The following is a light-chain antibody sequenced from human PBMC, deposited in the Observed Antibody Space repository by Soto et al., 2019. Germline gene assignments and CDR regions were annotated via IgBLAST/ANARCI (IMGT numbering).Light chain of an antibody. V-gene: IGKV1-6*01. J-gene: IGKJ1*01. CDR1: QGIGND. CDR3: LQDYVYPWT. CDR2: EAS. Sequence: AIQVTQSPSSLSASVGDRVTISCRASQGIGNDLGWYQQKPGKAPKLLIYEASTLQTGVASRLSGSGSGTDFTLTISSLRPEDFATYYCLQDYVYPWTFGQGTKVEVK.